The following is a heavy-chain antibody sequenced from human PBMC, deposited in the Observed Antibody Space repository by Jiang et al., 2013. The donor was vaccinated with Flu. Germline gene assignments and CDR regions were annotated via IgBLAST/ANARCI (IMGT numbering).Heavy chain of an antibody. Sequence: SPTCAVSGGSINSSNNWWSWVRQTPEKGLEWIGEIHHSGRTKYNPSLKSRVTVSIDKSKNQFSLKLSSVTAADTAVFYCARVSTSMVRELDAFDVWGQGTMVTVSS. CDR3: ARVSTSMVRELDAFDV. V-gene: IGHV4-4*02. CDR2: IHHSGRT. J-gene: IGHJ3*01. CDR1: GGSINSSNNW. D-gene: IGHD5-18*01.